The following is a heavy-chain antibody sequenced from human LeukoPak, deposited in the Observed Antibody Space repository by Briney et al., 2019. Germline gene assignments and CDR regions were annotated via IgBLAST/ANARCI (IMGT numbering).Heavy chain of an antibody. CDR3: ARSNYYDSRSWGFDI. D-gene: IGHD3-22*01. V-gene: IGHV3-30*04. CDR2: ISYDGTNK. CDR1: GFTFSSYA. J-gene: IGHJ3*02. Sequence: GGSLRLSCAASGFTFSSYAMHWVRQAPGKGLEWVAVISYDGTNKYYADSVKGRFTISRDNSKNTLYLQMNSLRAEDTAVYYCARSNYYDSRSWGFDIWGQGTMVTVSS.